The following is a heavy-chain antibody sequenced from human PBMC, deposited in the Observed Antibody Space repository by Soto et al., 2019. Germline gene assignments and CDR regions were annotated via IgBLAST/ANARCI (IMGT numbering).Heavy chain of an antibody. CDR3: ARGPITQTSFIDH. J-gene: IGHJ4*02. CDR2: ISYDGGNQ. Sequence: LRLSCEASGFTFSSYPMHWVRQAPGKGLEWVTVISYDGGNQYYADSVKGRFTISRDNSKDTLYLQMHSLRSDDTAVYFCARGPITQTSFIDHWGQGTLVTV. D-gene: IGHD1-20*01. CDR1: GFTFSSYP. V-gene: IGHV3-30-3*01.